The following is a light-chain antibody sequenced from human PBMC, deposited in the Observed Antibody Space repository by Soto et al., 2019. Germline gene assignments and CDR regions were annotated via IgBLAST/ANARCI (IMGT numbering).Light chain of an antibody. CDR3: AVWDDSLHGVV. CDR1: SSNIGTNT. J-gene: IGLJ2*01. V-gene: IGLV1-44*01. Sequence: QAVVTQPPSASGTPGQSVTISCSGSSSNIGTNTVSWYQQLPRTAPRLLIYRNNQRPSGVPDRFSGSKSGTSASLAISGLQSEDEADYYCAVWDDSLHGVVFGGGTKLTVL. CDR2: RNN.